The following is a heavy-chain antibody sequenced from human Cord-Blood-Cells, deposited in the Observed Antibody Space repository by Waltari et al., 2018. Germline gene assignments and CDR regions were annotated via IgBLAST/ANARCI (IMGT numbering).Heavy chain of an antibody. CDR1: GYSISSGYY. D-gene: IGHD3-16*01. Sequence: QVQLQESGPGLVKPSETLSLTCAVSGYSISSGYYWGWIRQPPGKGLEWIGSIYHSGGTYYNPSLKSRVTISVDTSKNQFSLKLSSVTAADTAVYYCAIIGAVARGADYWGQGTLVTVSS. CDR3: AIIGAVARGADY. CDR2: IYHSGGT. V-gene: IGHV4-38-2*01. J-gene: IGHJ4*02.